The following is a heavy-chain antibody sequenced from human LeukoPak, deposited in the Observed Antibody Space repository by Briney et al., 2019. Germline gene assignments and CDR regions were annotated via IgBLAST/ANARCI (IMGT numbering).Heavy chain of an antibody. CDR3: ARVTDIVVVPDHNWIDP. CDR1: GYSISSGYY. D-gene: IGHD2-2*01. Sequence: SETLSLTCAVSGYSISSGYYWGWIRQPPGKGLEWIGSIYHSGSTYYNPSLKSRVTISVDTSKNQFSLKLSSVTAADTAVYYCARVTDIVVVPDHNWIDPWGQGTLVTVSS. CDR2: IYHSGST. V-gene: IGHV4-38-2*01. J-gene: IGHJ5*02.